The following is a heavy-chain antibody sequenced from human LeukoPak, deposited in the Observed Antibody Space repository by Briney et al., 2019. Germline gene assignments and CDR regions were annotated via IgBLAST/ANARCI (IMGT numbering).Heavy chain of an antibody. D-gene: IGHD5-18*01. CDR2: IKSKTDGGTT. V-gene: IGHV3-15*01. J-gene: IGHJ4*02. Sequence: GGSLRLSCTASGFTFSNAWMSWVRQAPGKGLEWVGRIKSKTDGGTTDYAAPVKSRFTISRDDSKHTLYLQMNSLKTEDTAVYYCTTSWIQLWSNGYYFDYWGQGTLVTVSS. CDR3: TTSWIQLWSNGYYFDY. CDR1: GFTFSNAW.